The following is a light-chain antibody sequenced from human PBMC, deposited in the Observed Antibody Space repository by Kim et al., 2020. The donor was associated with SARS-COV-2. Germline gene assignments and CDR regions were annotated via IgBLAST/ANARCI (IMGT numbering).Light chain of an antibody. J-gene: IGLJ3*02. V-gene: IGLV2-14*03. Sequence: GQSITITCTGTSSDVCSYNYVSWYQQHPGKAPKLMIYDVSNRPSGVSNRFSGSKSGNTASLTISGLQAEDEADYYCSSYTSSSTRVFGGGTQLTVL. CDR2: DVS. CDR1: SSDVCSYNY. CDR3: SSYTSSSTRV.